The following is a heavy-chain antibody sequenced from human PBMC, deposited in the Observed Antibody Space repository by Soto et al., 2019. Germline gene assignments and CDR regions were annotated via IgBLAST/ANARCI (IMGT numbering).Heavy chain of an antibody. Sequence: HSQTLSLTCAISGDSVSSNSADWNWISQSPSRGLEWLGRTYYRSKCYNDYAVSVKSRITINPDTSKNQFSLQLNSVTPEDTAVYYCARDRYLVVVPDAFDIWGQGTMVTVSS. CDR3: ARDRYLVVVPDAFDI. J-gene: IGHJ3*02. D-gene: IGHD3-22*01. CDR1: GDSVSSNSAD. V-gene: IGHV6-1*01. CDR2: TYYRSKCYN.